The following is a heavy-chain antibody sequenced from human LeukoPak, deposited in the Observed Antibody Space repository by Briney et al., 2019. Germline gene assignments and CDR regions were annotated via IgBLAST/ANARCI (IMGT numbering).Heavy chain of an antibody. D-gene: IGHD6-13*01. V-gene: IGHV3-21*04. J-gene: IGHJ4*02. CDR3: AKDYSSSFDY. CDR1: GFTFSSYS. Sequence: GGSLRLSCAASGFTFSSYSMNWVRQAPGKGLEWVSSISSSSSYIYYADSVKGRFTISRDNSKNTLYLQMNSLRAEDTAVYYCAKDYSSSFDYWGQGTLVTVSS. CDR2: ISSSSSYI.